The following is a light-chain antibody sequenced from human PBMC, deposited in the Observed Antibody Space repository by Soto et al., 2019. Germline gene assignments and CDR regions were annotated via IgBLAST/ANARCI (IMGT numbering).Light chain of an antibody. J-gene: IGKJ3*01. CDR3: QQYNNWPRS. CDR1: QSVSSN. CDR2: GAS. Sequence: EIVMTQYPATLSVSPGERATLSCRPSQSVSSNLAWYQQKPGQAPRLLIYGASTRATGIPARFSGSGSGTEFTLTISSLQSEDFAVYYCQQYNNWPRSFGPGSIADVK. V-gene: IGKV3D-15*01.